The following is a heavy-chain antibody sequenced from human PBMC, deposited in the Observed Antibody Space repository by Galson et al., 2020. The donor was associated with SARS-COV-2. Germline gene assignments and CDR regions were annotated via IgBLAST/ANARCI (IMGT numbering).Heavy chain of an antibody. Sequence: SETLSLTCAVYGGSFSSYYWTWIRQSPGKGLEWIGEINHSGSTNYNPSLKSRVTVSVDTSKNQFSLKLTSVTAADTAVYYCARGYYDILSGYRMRYMDVWGNGTTVTVSS. CDR3: ARGYYDILSGYRMRYMDV. V-gene: IGHV4-34*01. J-gene: IGHJ6*03. D-gene: IGHD3-9*01. CDR2: INHSGST. CDR1: GGSFSSYY.